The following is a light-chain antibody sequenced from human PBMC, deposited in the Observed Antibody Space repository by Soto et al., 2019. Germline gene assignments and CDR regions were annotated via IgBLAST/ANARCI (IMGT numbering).Light chain of an antibody. V-gene: IGLV2-14*01. Sequence: QSALTQPASVSGSPGQSITISCTGTSSDVGGYNYVSWYQQHPGKDPKLMIYEVSNRPSGVSNRFSGSKSGNTASLTISGLQAEDEADYYCSSYTSSSLGVFGTGTKLTVL. J-gene: IGLJ1*01. CDR1: SSDVGGYNY. CDR3: SSYTSSSLGV. CDR2: EVS.